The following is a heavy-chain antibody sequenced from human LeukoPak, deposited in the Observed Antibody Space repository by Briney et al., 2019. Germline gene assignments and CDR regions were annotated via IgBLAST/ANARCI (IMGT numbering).Heavy chain of an antibody. J-gene: IGHJ5*02. CDR3: ARYAAADGPSWFDP. CDR1: GGSINGYY. Sequence: PSETVSLTCTVSGGSINGYYWSWVRQPPGKGLESIGCIHYTGTTYYNPSLESTDTISVASSKNQFSLGASSVTAADTAIYYGARYAAADGPSWFDPWGQGTLVTVSS. D-gene: IGHD6-13*01. CDR2: IHYTGTT. V-gene: IGHV4-59*01.